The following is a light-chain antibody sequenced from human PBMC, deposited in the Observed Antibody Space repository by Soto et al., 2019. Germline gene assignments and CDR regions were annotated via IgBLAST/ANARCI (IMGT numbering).Light chain of an antibody. Sequence: IMLTLSLGTLSLTPGERATLSCRASQSVSSSYLAWYQQKPGQAPRLLIYGASSRATGIPDRFSGSGSGTEFTLTISSLQSEDFAVYYCQQYNNWPRTFGQVTMVDIK. CDR3: QQYNNWPRT. CDR1: QSVSSSY. CDR2: GAS. V-gene: IGKV3D-15*01. J-gene: IGKJ1*01.